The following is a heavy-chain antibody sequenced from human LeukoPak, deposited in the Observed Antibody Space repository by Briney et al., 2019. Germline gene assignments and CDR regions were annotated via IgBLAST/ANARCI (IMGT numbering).Heavy chain of an antibody. Sequence: NPSETLSLTCTVSGGSISNYHWNWIRQPPGKGLEWIGYIYNSGRTNYNPSLKGRVTVSVDTSKNQFSLKLSSVTAADTAVYYCVRGGYSYGYGLGLLDYWGRGSLVTVSS. CDR2: IYNSGRT. J-gene: IGHJ4*02. V-gene: IGHV4-59*01. CDR1: GGSISNYH. CDR3: VRGGYSYGYGLGLLDY. D-gene: IGHD5-18*01.